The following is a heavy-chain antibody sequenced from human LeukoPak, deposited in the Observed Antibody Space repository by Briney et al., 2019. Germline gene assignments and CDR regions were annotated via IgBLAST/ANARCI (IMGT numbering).Heavy chain of an antibody. CDR3: AKQSAGSAAWYSLHYDF. V-gene: IGHV3-23*01. D-gene: IGHD6-13*01. Sequence: GGSLRLSCAASGFTLGSYAMTWVRQAPGRGLEWVSSVDGGGGGTYYADSVKGRFTISRDNSKDTLYLQMNGLRAEDTAVYFCAKQSAGSAAWYSLHYDFWGQGTLVTVSS. CDR1: GFTLGSYA. CDR2: VDGGGGGT. J-gene: IGHJ4*02.